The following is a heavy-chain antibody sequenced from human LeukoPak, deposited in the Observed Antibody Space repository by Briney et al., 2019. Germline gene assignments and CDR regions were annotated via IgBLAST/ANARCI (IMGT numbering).Heavy chain of an antibody. CDR3: ASRLVDTAGPFDY. V-gene: IGHV1-69*06. CDR1: GGTFSSYA. Sequence: SVKVSCKASGGTFSSYAISWVRQAPGQGLEWMGGIILIFGTTNYAQKFQGRVTIIADKSTSTAYMELSSLRFEDTAVYYCASRLVDTAGPFDYWGQGTLVTVSS. D-gene: IGHD5-18*01. J-gene: IGHJ4*02. CDR2: IILIFGTT.